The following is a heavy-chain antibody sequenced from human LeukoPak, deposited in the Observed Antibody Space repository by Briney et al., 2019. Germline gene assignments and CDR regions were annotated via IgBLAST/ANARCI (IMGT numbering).Heavy chain of an antibody. CDR3: ARGRLNLRTTVVTYPLDY. Sequence: SETLSLTCTVSGGSISSYYWSWIRQPPGKGLEWIGYIYYSGSTNYNPSLKSRVTISVDTSKNQFSLKLSSVTAADTAVYYCARGRLNLRTTVVTYPLDYWGQGTLVTVSS. V-gene: IGHV4-59*12. CDR2: IYYSGST. D-gene: IGHD4-23*01. J-gene: IGHJ4*02. CDR1: GGSISSYY.